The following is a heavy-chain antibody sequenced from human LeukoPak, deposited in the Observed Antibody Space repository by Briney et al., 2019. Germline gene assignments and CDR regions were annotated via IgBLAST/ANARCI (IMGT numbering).Heavy chain of an antibody. J-gene: IGHJ4*02. Sequence: PSETLSLTCTVSGGSISSHYWRWIRQPPGKGLEWTGYIYYSGSTNYNPSLKSRVTISVDTSKNQFSLKLSSVTAADTAVYYCATTDGSSSPFGYWGQGTLVTVSS. CDR3: ATTDGSSSPFGY. D-gene: IGHD6-6*01. V-gene: IGHV4-59*11. CDR2: IYYSGST. CDR1: GGSISSHY.